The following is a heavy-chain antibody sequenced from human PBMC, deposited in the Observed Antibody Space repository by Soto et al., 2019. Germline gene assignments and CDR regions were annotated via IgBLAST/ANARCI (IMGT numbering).Heavy chain of an antibody. Sequence: AASVKVSCEVSGFTFSDSAVQWVRQARGQGLEWIGWIVAGSGNTNYAQKFQERVTITRDMSTSTAYMVLSSLRSDDTAVYYCAAGRTGGSYYGMDVWGQGTTVTVSS. J-gene: IGHJ6*02. D-gene: IGHD2-2*01. CDR2: IVAGSGNT. CDR1: GFTFSDSA. CDR3: AAGRTGGSYYGMDV. V-gene: IGHV1-58*01.